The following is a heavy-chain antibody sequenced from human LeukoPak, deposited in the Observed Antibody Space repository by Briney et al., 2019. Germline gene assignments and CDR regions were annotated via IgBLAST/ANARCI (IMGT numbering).Heavy chain of an antibody. CDR1: GGSFSGYY. Sequence: SETLSLTCAVYGGSFSGYYWSWIRQPPGKGLEWIGEINHSGSTNYNPSLKSRVTISVDTSKNQFSLKLSSVTAADTAVYYCARAFPCCSGGSCYSYYFDYWGQGTLVTVSS. D-gene: IGHD2-15*01. V-gene: IGHV4-34*01. CDR2: INHSGST. J-gene: IGHJ4*02. CDR3: ARAFPCCSGGSCYSYYFDY.